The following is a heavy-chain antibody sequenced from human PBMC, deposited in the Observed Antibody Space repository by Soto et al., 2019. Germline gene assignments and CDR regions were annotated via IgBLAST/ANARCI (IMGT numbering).Heavy chain of an antibody. CDR3: AHGSGCLFAF. Sequence: QITLEESGPTLVKPTQTLTLTCTFSGFSLNERAVGVGWIRQPPGKALEWLAFTYWDDDNHYSPSLKHRLTIATDTPKHPVGLTMTNTGPAVTATYYSAHGSGCLFAFWGQGTRVTVSS. CDR1: GFSLNERAVG. D-gene: IGHD6-19*01. J-gene: IGHJ4*02. V-gene: IGHV2-5*02. CDR2: TYWDDDN.